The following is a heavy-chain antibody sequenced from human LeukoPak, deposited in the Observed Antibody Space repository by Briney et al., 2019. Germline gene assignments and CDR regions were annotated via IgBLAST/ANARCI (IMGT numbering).Heavy chain of an antibody. Sequence: PGGSLRLSCVASGFTFSDYAMNWVRQAPGKGLEWVSTFKTKYNQVYYAESARGRFTISTDSSKNTVYLQMNSLRAEDTALYYCARSVPDYTRFDYWGQGALVTVSS. D-gene: IGHD4-11*01. CDR2: FKTKYNQV. CDR1: GFTFSDYA. V-gene: IGHV3-23*05. CDR3: ARSVPDYTRFDY. J-gene: IGHJ4*02.